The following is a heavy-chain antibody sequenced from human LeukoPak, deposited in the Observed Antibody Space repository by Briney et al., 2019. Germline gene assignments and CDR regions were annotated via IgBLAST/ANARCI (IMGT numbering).Heavy chain of an antibody. Sequence: SETLSLTCAVYGGSFSGYYWSWIRQPPGKGLEWIGSIDYSGSTYYNPSLKSRVTISVDTSKNQFSLKMSSVTAADTTVYFCARTLARGCFDNWGQGTLVTVSS. CDR2: IDYSGST. D-gene: IGHD3-10*01. CDR3: ARTLARGCFDN. J-gene: IGHJ4*02. CDR1: GGSFSGYY. V-gene: IGHV4-34*01.